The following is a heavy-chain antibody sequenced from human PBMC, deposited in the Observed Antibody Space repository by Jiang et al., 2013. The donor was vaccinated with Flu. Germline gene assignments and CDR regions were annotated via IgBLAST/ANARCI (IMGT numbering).Heavy chain of an antibody. CDR3: ARSGGVSYLPAEYFQH. D-gene: IGHD2-21*02. J-gene: IGHJ1*01. V-gene: IGHV5-51*01. Sequence: PGESLKISCKGSGYSFTSYWIGWVRQMPGKGLEWMGIIYPGDSDTRYSPSFQGQVTISADKSISTAYLQWSSLKASDTAMYYCARSGGVSYLPAEYFQHWGQGTLVTVSS. CDR1: GYSFTSYW. CDR2: IYPGDSDT.